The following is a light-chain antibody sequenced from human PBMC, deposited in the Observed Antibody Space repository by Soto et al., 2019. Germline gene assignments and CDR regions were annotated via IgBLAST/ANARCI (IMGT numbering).Light chain of an antibody. CDR1: QSISSS. CDR3: QKSYSTPQT. J-gene: IGKJ1*01. CDR2: AAS. V-gene: IGKV1-39*01. Sequence: DIQMTQSPSSLSASVGYRGTITCRASQSISSSLNWYQQKPGKAPKLLIYAASSLQSGVPSRFSSSGSGKVFTLTISSLQPEDFATYNCQKSYSTPQTFGQGTTVEFK.